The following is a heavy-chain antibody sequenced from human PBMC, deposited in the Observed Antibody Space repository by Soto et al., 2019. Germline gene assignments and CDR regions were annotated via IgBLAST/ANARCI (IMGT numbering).Heavy chain of an antibody. CDR2: INPSGGST. V-gene: IGHV1-46*01. CDR3: ARSGFLEWFKLGYYGMDV. J-gene: IGHJ6*02. D-gene: IGHD3-3*01. Sequence: ASVKVSCKASGYTFTSYYMHWVRQAPGQGLEWMGIINPSGGSTSYAQKFQGRVTMTRDTSTSTVYMELSSLRSEDTAVYYCARSGFLEWFKLGYYGMDVWGQGTTVTVSS. CDR1: GYTFTSYY.